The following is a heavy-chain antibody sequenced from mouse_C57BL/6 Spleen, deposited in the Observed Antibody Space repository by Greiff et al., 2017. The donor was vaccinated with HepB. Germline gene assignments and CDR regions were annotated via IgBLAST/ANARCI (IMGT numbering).Heavy chain of an antibody. CDR1: GYTFTSYW. CDR3: AGSSMVRTGPWFAY. CDR2: IDPSDSET. D-gene: IGHD2-2*01. J-gene: IGHJ3*01. Sequence: QVQLKQPGAELVRPGSSVKLSCKASGYTFTSYWMQWVKQRPIQGLEWIGNIDPSDSETHYNQKFKDKATLTVDKSSSTAYMQLSSLTSEDSAVYYCAGSSMVRTGPWFAYWGQGTLVTVSA. V-gene: IGHV1-52*01.